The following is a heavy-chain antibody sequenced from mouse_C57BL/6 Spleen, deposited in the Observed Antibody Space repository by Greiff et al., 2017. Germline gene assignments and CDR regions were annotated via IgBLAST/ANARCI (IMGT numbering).Heavy chain of an antibody. Sequence: QVQLKQPGAELVKPGASVKMSCKASGYTFTSYWITWVKQRPGQGLEWIGDIYPGSGSTNYNEKFKSKATLTVDTSSSTAYMQLSSLTSEDSAVYYCARPDYYGRDDAMDYWGQGTSVTVSS. J-gene: IGHJ4*01. CDR1: GYTFTSYW. D-gene: IGHD1-1*01. CDR2: IYPGSGST. V-gene: IGHV1-55*01. CDR3: ARPDYYGRDDAMDY.